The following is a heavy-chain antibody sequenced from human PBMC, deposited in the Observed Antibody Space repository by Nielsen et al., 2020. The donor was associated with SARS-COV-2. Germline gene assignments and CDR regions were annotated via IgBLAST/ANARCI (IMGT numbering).Heavy chain of an antibody. V-gene: IGHV4-59*13. CDR1: GGSIGSYY. J-gene: IGHJ4*02. CDR3: ARDRWQQLVPTY. D-gene: IGHD6-13*01. Sequence: SETLSLTCTVFGGSIGSYYWSWIQQPPGKGLEWIGHIFNTGSTSYNPSLRSRVTILVDTSKNHFSLKLTSVTAADTAVYYCARDRWQQLVPTYWGQGTLVTVSS. CDR2: IFNTGST.